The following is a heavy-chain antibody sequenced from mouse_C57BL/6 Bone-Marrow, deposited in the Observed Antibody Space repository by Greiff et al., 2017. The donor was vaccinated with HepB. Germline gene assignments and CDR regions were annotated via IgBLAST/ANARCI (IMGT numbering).Heavy chain of an antibody. J-gene: IGHJ2*01. CDR2: IDPSDSYT. Sequence: QVQLQQPGAELVKPGASVKLSCKASGYTFTSYWMQWVKQRPGQGLEWIGEIDPSDSYTNYNQKFKGKATLTVDQSSSTAYMQLSSLTSEDSAVYYCARGGSYYWGQGTTLTVSS. CDR1: GYTFTSYW. CDR3: ARGGSYY. V-gene: IGHV1-50*01.